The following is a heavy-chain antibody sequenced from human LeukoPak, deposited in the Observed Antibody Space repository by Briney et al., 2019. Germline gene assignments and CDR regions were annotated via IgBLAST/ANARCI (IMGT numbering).Heavy chain of an antibody. CDR2: IRSKANSYAT. Sequence: PGGSLRLSCAASGFTFSGSPMHWVRQASGKGLEWVGRIRSKANSYATAYAASVKGNFTISRDDSKNTVYLQMNSLKIEDTAVYYCTFGCSGGSCYSEDYYYMDVWGKGTTVTVSS. CDR3: TFGCSGGSCYSEDYYYMDV. V-gene: IGHV3-73*01. CDR1: GFTFSGSP. J-gene: IGHJ6*03. D-gene: IGHD2-15*01.